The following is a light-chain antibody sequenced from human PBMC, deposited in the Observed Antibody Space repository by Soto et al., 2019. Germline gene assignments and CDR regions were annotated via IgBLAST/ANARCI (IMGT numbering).Light chain of an antibody. V-gene: IGKV4-1*01. Sequence: DIMVTQSPDSLAVSLGERATINCKSSQSVLNSANNLNYLAWFLQKPGQPPKVLFYWASSRESGVPDRFSGSGSGTDFTLTISILQAEDVGLYYCQQYYSVPRAFGQGTKVEVK. J-gene: IGKJ1*01. CDR3: QQYYSVPRA. CDR2: WAS. CDR1: QSVLNSANNLNY.